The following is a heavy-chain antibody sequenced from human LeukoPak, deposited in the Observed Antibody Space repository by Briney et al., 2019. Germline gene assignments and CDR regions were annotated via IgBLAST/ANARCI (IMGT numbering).Heavy chain of an antibody. J-gene: IGHJ6*02. CDR3: ARDGAGGPYDFWKDYYYGMDV. V-gene: IGHV1-69*04. CDR1: GGTFSSYA. D-gene: IGHD3-3*01. Sequence: SVRVSCKASGGTFSSYAISWVRQAPGQGLEWMGRIIPILGIANYAQKFQGRVTITADKSTSTAYMELSSLRSEDTAVYYCARDGAGGPYDFWKDYYYGMDVWGQGTTVTVSS. CDR2: IIPILGIA.